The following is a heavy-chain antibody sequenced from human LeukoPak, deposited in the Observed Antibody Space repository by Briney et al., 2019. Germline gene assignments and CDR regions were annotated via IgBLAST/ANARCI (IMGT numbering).Heavy chain of an antibody. CDR2: IKQDGSEI. Sequence: GGSLRLSCAAFGFIFGSCWMGWVRQAPGKGLEWVANIKQDGSEIYYVDSVKGRFTISRDNAKNSLYLQMNSLRAEDTAVYYCARDEDWREISWGQGTLVTVSS. CDR3: ARDEDWREIS. J-gene: IGHJ4*02. D-gene: IGHD3/OR15-3a*01. CDR1: GFIFGSCW. V-gene: IGHV3-7*01.